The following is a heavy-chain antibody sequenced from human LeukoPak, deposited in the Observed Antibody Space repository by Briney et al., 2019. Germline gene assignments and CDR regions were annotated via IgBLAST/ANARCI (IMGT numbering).Heavy chain of an antibody. J-gene: IGHJ4*02. CDR1: GFSLSTSGVG. CDR2: IYWNDDK. CDR3: AHRSQVLVGATALYYFDY. V-gene: IGHV2-5*01. Sequence: SGPTLVKPTQTLTLTCAFSGFSLSTSGVGVGWIRQPPVKALEWLALIYWNDDKRYSPSLKSRLTITKDTSKNQLVLTMTNMDPVDTATYYCAHRSQVLVGATALYYFDYWGQGTLVTVSS. D-gene: IGHD1-26*01.